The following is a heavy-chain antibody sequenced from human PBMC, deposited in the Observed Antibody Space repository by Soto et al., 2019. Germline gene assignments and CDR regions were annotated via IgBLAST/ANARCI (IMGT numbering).Heavy chain of an antibody. CDR2: IYWDDEK. CDR1: GFSLKTRGVN. CDR3: ECGNFDYVWESKVGYYYSMNV. J-gene: IGHJ6*02. D-gene: IGHD3-16*01. V-gene: IGHV2-5*02. Sequence: QITLKESGPTLVKPAQTLTLTCTFSGFSLKTRGVNVGWIRQTPGKALEWLALIYWDDEKRYSPSLESRLTISKDTSKNQVVLTMTNMDPVDTATYYCECGNFDYVWESKVGYYYSMNVWGQGTTVVVSS.